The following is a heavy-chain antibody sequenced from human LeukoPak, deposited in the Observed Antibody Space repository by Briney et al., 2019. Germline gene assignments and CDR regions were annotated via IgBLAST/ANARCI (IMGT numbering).Heavy chain of an antibody. CDR3: ARGRSRERAYGMDV. Sequence: GGSLRLSCAASGFTCNSYEMHWVRQAPGKGLEWVAVISYDGSNKYYADFVKGRFTFSRDNSKNTVHLQMNSLRAEDTAVYYCARGRSRERAYGMDVWGPGTTVTVSS. J-gene: IGHJ6*02. D-gene: IGHD6-6*01. V-gene: IGHV3-30-3*01. CDR2: ISYDGSNK. CDR1: GFTCNSYE.